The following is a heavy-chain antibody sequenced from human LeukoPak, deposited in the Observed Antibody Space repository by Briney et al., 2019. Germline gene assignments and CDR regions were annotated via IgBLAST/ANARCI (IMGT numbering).Heavy chain of an antibody. V-gene: IGHV1-2*02. CDR2: INPNSGDT. D-gene: IGHD2-15*01. J-gene: IGHJ4*02. Sequence: ASVKVSCKASGYRFTDYFMHWVRQAPGQGLEWMGWINPNSGDTDYAQKFQGRVTLTRDASIGTAYMELTRLRSDDTAVYYCATPTERLLPDYRGQGTLVTVSS. CDR1: GYRFTDYF. CDR3: ATPTERLLPDY.